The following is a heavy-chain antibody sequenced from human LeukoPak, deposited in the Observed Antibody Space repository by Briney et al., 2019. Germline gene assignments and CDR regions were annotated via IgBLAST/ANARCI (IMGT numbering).Heavy chain of an antibody. J-gene: IGHJ4*02. CDR2: ISNGSGYI. Sequence: GGSLRLPCAASGFTFSNYNMNWVRQAPGKGLEWVSFISNGSGYIYYTDSVKGRFTISRDNAKNSLFLQMNSLRAEDTAVYFCARAVVGSAYDYFDYWGQGTLVTVSS. V-gene: IGHV3-21*01. D-gene: IGHD5-12*01. CDR1: GFTFSNYN. CDR3: ARAVVGSAYDYFDY.